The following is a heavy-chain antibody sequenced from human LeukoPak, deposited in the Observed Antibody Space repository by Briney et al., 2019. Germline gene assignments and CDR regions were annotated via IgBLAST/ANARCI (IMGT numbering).Heavy chain of an antibody. D-gene: IGHD3-16*01. CDR3: ARDGALDY. J-gene: IGHJ4*02. CDR2: VNPNSGGT. Sequence: ASVKDSCKASGYTFTNYYMHWLRQPPGQGLEWMGWVNPNSGGTNYAQKFQGRVTTSRDTSISTAYMDLSRLGSDDTAVYYCARDGALDYWGQGTLVTVSS. V-gene: IGHV1-2*02. CDR1: GYTFTNYY.